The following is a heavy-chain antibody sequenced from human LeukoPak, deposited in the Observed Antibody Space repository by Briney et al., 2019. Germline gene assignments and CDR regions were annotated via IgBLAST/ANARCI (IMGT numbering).Heavy chain of an antibody. CDR2: ISWNSGSI. CDR1: GFTFDDYA. Sequence: PGGPLRLSCAASGFTFDDYAMHWVRQAPGKGLEWVSGISWNSGSIGYADSVKGRFTISRDNAKNSLYLQMNSLRAEDTALYYCARQRVVPAAPAYYFDYWGQGTLVTVSS. V-gene: IGHV3-9*01. D-gene: IGHD2-2*01. J-gene: IGHJ4*02. CDR3: ARQRVVPAAPAYYFDY.